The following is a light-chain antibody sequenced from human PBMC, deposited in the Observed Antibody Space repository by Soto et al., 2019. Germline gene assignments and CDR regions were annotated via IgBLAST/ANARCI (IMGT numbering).Light chain of an antibody. CDR2: RAS. Sequence: DIQMTQSPSTLSASIGDRVTITCRASQSIGDWLAWYQQKPGKAPNLLIYRASSLGSGVPCRFSGSGSGTGFTLTISSLQPADVATYYCQRFKCYSVTFGHGTKVQVK. J-gene: IGKJ1*01. V-gene: IGKV1-5*03. CDR1: QSIGDW. CDR3: QRFKCYSVT.